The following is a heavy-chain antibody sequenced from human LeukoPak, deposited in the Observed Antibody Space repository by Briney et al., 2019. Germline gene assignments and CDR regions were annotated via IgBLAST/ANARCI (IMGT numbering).Heavy chain of an antibody. Sequence: ASVKVSCKASGYTFTSYGISWVRQAPGQGLEWMGWISAYNGNTNYAQKLQGRVTMTTDTSTSTAYTELRSLRSDDTAVYYCARDLGVTDYYFDYWGQGTLVTVSS. CDR2: ISAYNGNT. J-gene: IGHJ4*02. V-gene: IGHV1-18*01. CDR3: ARDLGVTDYYFDY. D-gene: IGHD2-21*02. CDR1: GYTFTSYG.